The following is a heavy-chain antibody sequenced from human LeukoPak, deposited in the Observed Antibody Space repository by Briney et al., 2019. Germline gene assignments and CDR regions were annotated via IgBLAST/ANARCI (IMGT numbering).Heavy chain of an antibody. CDR2: INPSGGST. CDR3: ARAFRIAAADRSVGC. D-gene: IGHD6-13*01. V-gene: IGHV1-46*01. J-gene: IGHJ4*02. CDR1: GYTFTSYY. Sequence: ASVKVSCKASGYTFTSYYMHWVRQAPGQGLEWMGIINPSGGSTSYAQKFQGRVTMTRNTSISTAYMELSSLRSEDTAVYYCARAFRIAAADRSVGCWGQGTLVTVSS.